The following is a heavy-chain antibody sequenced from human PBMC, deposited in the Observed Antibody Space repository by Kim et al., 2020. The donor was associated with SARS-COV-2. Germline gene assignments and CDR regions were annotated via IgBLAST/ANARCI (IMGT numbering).Heavy chain of an antibody. J-gene: IGHJ5*02. V-gene: IGHV3-23*01. CDR3: AKDKDSSSSCWFDP. D-gene: IGHD6-6*01. Sequence: AASVKGRFTIPRDHSKNRLYLQMNSLRAEDTAVYYCAKDKDSSSSCWFDPWGQGTLVTVSS.